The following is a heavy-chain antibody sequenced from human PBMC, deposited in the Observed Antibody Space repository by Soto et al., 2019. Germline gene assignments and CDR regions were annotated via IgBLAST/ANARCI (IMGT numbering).Heavy chain of an antibody. CDR3: AKPTDYNWNDY. CDR1: GFTFSSYA. V-gene: IGHV3-23*01. CDR2: VSGSGGST. Sequence: EVQLLESGGGLVQPGGSLRLSCAASGFTFSSYAMSWVRQAPGKGLEWISAVSGSGGSTYYADSVKGRFTISRDNSKDTLYIQMHILRAEDTAVYYCAKPTDYNWNDYWGQGTLVTVSS. D-gene: IGHD1-20*01. J-gene: IGHJ4*02.